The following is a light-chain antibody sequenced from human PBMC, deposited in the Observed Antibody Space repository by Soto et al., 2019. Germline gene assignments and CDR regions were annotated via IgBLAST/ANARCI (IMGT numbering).Light chain of an antibody. CDR3: QQYNGYSRT. Sequence: DIQLTQSPPFVSASVGDRVTITCRASQGISSNLAWYQQRPGKAPKLLIYAASTLESGVPSRFSGSGSGTEFTLTISSLQPDDFATYYCQQYNGYSRTFGQGTKVDIK. CDR2: AAS. V-gene: IGKV1-9*01. J-gene: IGKJ1*01. CDR1: QGISSN.